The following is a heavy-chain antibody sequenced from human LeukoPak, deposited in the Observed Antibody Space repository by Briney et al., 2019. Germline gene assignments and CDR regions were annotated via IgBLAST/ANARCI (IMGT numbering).Heavy chain of an antibody. Sequence: PGGSLRLSCAASGFTFSSHGIHWVRQAPGKGLEWVSIIYSVGSTYYADSVKGRFTISRDNSKNTVFLQMNSLRAEDTAVYYCTRTPPGAGNWFDPWGQGTLVTVSS. D-gene: IGHD2-15*01. V-gene: IGHV3-NL1*01. CDR3: TRTPPGAGNWFDP. CDR1: GFTFSSHG. CDR2: IYSVGST. J-gene: IGHJ5*02.